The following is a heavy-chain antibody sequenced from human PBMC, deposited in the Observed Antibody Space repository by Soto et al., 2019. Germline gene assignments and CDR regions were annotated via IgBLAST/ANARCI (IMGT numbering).Heavy chain of an antibody. V-gene: IGHV5-51*01. CDR2: IYPGDSDT. D-gene: IGHD3-10*01. CDR3: ARHDVGSDEDRADGSGSYYN. J-gene: IGHJ4*02. Sequence: GESLKISCKGSGYSFTSYWIGWVRQMPGKGLEWMGIIYPGDSDTRYSPSFQGQVTISADKSISTAYLQWSSLKASDTAMYYCARHDVGSDEDRADGSGSYYNWGQGTLVTVSS. CDR1: GYSFTSYW.